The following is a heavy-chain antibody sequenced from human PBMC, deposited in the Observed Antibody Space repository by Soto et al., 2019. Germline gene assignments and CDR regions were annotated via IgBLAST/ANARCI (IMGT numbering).Heavy chain of an antibody. CDR3: ARGGISGSGYDWYFDL. V-gene: IGHV3-11*05. J-gene: IGHJ2*01. D-gene: IGHD5-12*01. CDR2: ISSSSSYT. CDR1: GFTFSDYY. Sequence: QVQLVESGGGLVKPGGSLRLSCAASGFTFSDYYMSWIRQAPGKGLEWVSYISSSSSYTNYADSVKGRFTISRDNAKNSLYLQMNSLRAEDTAVYYCARGGISGSGYDWYFDLWGRGTLVTVSS.